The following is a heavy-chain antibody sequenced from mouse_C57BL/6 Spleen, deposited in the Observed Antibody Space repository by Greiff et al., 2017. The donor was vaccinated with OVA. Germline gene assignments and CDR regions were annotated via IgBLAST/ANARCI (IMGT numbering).Heavy chain of an antibody. Sequence: QVQLQQPGAELVRPGTSVKLSCEASGYTFTSYWMHWVKQRPGQGLEWIGVIDPSDSYTNYNQKFKGKATLTVDTSSSTAYMQLSSLTSEDSAVYYCARSGYGNYFFDYWGQGTTLTVSS. CDR1: GYTFTSYW. CDR3: ARSGYGNYFFDY. CDR2: IDPSDSYT. V-gene: IGHV1-59*01. J-gene: IGHJ2*01. D-gene: IGHD2-10*02.